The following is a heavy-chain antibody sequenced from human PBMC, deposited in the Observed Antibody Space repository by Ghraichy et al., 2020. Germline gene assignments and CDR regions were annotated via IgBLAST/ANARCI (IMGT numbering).Heavy chain of an antibody. D-gene: IGHD3-10*01. Sequence: GESLNISCAASGFTFSRYGMHWVRQAPRKGLEWVAFMRSDGSDQKYGDSVKGRFSISRDNSNNTLYLQMNSLRTEDTAVYYCAKWGPYGVDLWGQGTLVTVSS. CDR1: GFTFSRYG. J-gene: IGHJ5*02. CDR2: MRSDGSDQ. CDR3: AKWGPYGVDL. V-gene: IGHV3-30*02.